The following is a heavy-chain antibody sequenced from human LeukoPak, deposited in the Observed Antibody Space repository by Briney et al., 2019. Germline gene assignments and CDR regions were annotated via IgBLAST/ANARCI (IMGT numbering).Heavy chain of an antibody. Sequence: SETLSLTCTVSGGSISSYYWSWIRQPPGKGLEWIGYIYYSGSTNYNPSLKSRVTISVDTSKNQFSLKLSSVTAADTAVYYCARASHYYDSSGYSNWFDPWGQGTLVTVSS. D-gene: IGHD3-22*01. CDR2: IYYSGST. CDR1: GGSISSYY. CDR3: ARASHYYDSSGYSNWFDP. J-gene: IGHJ5*02. V-gene: IGHV4-59*01.